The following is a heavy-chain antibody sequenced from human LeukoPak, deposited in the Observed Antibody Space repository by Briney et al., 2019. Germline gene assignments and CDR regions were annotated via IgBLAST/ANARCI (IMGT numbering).Heavy chain of an antibody. V-gene: IGHV3-43*02. CDR3: AKDYHITMIVVVINYAFDI. J-gene: IGHJ3*02. CDR1: GFTVSSNY. CDR2: ISGDGGST. Sequence: GGSLRLSCAASGFTVSSNYMSWVRQAPGKGLEWVSLISGDGGSTYYADSVKGRFTISRDNSKNSLYLQMNSLRTEDTALYYCAKDYHITMIVVVINYAFDIWGQGTMVTVSS. D-gene: IGHD3-22*01.